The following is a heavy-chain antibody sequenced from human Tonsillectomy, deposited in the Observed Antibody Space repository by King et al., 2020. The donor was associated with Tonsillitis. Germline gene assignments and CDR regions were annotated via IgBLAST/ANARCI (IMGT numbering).Heavy chain of an antibody. J-gene: IGHJ4*02. Sequence: VQLQQWGAGLLKPSETLSLTCAVYGGSVSGYYWSWIRQPPGKGLEWIGESNHSGSTNYNPSLKSRVTISVDTSKNQFSLKLSSVTAADTAVYYCARSPAGAYFDSWGQGTLVTVSS. D-gene: IGHD1-26*01. CDR3: ARSPAGAYFDS. CDR1: GGSVSGYY. CDR2: SNHSGST. V-gene: IGHV4-34*01.